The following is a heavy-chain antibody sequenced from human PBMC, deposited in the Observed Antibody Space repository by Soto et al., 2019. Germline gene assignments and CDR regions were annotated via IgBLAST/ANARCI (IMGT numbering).Heavy chain of an antibody. CDR1: GYTFTSYG. D-gene: IGHD2-2*02. V-gene: IGHV1-18*01. Sequence: GASVKVSCKASGYTFTSYGISWVRQAPGQGLEWMGWISAYNGNTNYAQKLQGRVTMTTDTSTSTAYMELRSLRSDDTAVYYCARDGVVVVPAAIMEDPYYYYYMDFCGKGTTVTVSS. CDR3: ARDGVVVVPAAIMEDPYYYYYMDF. J-gene: IGHJ6*03. CDR2: ISAYNGNT.